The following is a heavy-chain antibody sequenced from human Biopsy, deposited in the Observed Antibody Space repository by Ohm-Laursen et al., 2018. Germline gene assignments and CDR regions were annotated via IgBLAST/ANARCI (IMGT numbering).Heavy chain of an antibody. CDR3: ARGTHKYDSSRNYLHAFDI. CDR2: IYSSGRT. J-gene: IGHJ3*02. D-gene: IGHD3-22*01. Sequence: SDTLSLTCTVSGGSISNNNYYWSWIRQPPGKGLEWIGRIYSSGRTNYNPSLKSRFTLSMDTSKSQFSLKLSFVTAAVTDVYYYARGTHKYDSSRNYLHAFDIWGQGTKVTVSS. V-gene: IGHV4-4*07. CDR1: GGSISNNNYY.